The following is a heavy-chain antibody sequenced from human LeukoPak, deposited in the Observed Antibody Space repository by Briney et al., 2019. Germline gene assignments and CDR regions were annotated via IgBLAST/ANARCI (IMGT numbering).Heavy chain of an antibody. Sequence: SETLSLTCTVSGGSISSGGYYWSWIRQLPGKGLEWIGYIYHSGNTVYKPSLRGRVSMSVDTSKNQFSLRLTSVTAADTGAYYCVRVGDCTSAACHDTRIDPWGQGTLVTVSS. CDR2: IYHSGNT. J-gene: IGHJ5*02. D-gene: IGHD2-2*01. CDR1: GGSISSGGYY. V-gene: IGHV4-31*03. CDR3: VRVGDCTSAACHDTRIDP.